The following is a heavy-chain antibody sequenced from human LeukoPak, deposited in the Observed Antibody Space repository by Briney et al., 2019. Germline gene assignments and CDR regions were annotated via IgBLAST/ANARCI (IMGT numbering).Heavy chain of an antibody. CDR1: GFTLSSYA. CDR3: EGSDLFDY. J-gene: IGHJ4*02. V-gene: IGHV3-30-3*01. D-gene: IGHD2-21*02. CDR2: ISYDGSNK. Sequence: GGSLRLSCAASGFTLSSYAMHWVRQAPGKGLEWVAVISYDGSNKYYADSVKGRFTISRDNSKNTLYLQMNSLRAEDTAVYYCEGSDLFDYWGQGTLVTVSS.